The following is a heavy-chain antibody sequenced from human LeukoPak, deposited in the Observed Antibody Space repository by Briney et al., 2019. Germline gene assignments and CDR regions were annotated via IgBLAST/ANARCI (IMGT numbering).Heavy chain of an antibody. D-gene: IGHD3-9*01. Sequence: SETLSLTRTVSGASLRSYYLSCVRQPPGNGLEWIGHISQSGDTTHNPTLQSRATISEDTSKNQISLKLSSVTAADPAVYYCARDTSFDTLTGYWSDLFDMWGQGTVVTVSS. CDR1: GASLRSYY. J-gene: IGHJ3*02. V-gene: IGHV4-59*01. CDR2: ISQSGDT. CDR3: ARDTSFDTLTGYWSDLFDM.